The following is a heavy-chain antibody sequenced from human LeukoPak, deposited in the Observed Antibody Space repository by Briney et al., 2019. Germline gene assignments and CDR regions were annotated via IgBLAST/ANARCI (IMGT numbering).Heavy chain of an antibody. D-gene: IGHD6-19*01. J-gene: IGHJ4*02. CDR2: IYDSGST. CDR1: GGSISSYY. CDR3: AGGQWLPIDY. V-gene: IGHV4-59*01. Sequence: SETLSLTCTVSGGSISSYYWSWIRQPPGKGLEWIGYIYDSGSTNYNPSLKSRVTISVDTSKNQFSLKLSSVTAADTAVYYCAGGQWLPIDYWGQGTLVTVSS.